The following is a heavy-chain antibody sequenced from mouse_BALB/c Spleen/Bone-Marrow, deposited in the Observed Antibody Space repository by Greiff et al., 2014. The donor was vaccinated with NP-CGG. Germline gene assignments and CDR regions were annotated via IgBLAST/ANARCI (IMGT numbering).Heavy chain of an antibody. CDR2: IDPANGNT. V-gene: IGHV14-3*02. CDR3: ARYNYGSSQFAY. J-gene: IGHJ3*01. D-gene: IGHD1-1*01. Sequence: EVQLQQSGAELVKPGASVKLPCTASGFNIKDTYMHWVKQRPEQGLEWIGRIDPANGNTKYDPKFQGKATITADTSSNTAYLQLSSLTSEDTAVYYCARYNYGSSQFAYWGQGTLVTVSA. CDR1: GFNIKDTY.